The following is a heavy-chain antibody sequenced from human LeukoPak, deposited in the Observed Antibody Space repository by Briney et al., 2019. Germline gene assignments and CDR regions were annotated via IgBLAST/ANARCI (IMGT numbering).Heavy chain of an antibody. Sequence: PGRSLRLSCTASGFTFGDYAMTCVRQAPGKGLEWVGFIRSKAYGGTTEYAASVKGRFTISRDDSKSIAYLQMNSLKTEDTAVYYCTRGVGSRGPYGMDVWGQGATVTVSS. CDR3: TRGVGSRGPYGMDV. D-gene: IGHD2-2*01. CDR2: IRSKAYGGTT. CDR1: GFTFGDYA. V-gene: IGHV3-49*04. J-gene: IGHJ6*02.